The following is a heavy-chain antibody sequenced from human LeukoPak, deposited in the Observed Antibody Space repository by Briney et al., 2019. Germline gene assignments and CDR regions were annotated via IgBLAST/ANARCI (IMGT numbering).Heavy chain of an antibody. D-gene: IGHD6-19*01. Sequence: ASVKVSCKASGYTFTSYGISWVRQAPGQGLEWMGGIIPIFGTANYAQKFQGRVTITADESTSTAYMELSSLRSEDTAVYYCARERVRYSSGWYGGFDYWGQGTLVTVSS. CDR2: IIPIFGTA. CDR1: GYTFTSYG. J-gene: IGHJ4*02. CDR3: ARERVRYSSGWYGGFDY. V-gene: IGHV1-69*13.